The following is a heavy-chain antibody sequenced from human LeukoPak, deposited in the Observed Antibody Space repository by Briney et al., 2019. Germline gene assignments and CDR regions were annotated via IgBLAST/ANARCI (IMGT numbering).Heavy chain of an antibody. Sequence: GGSLRLSCAASGFTVSSDNMSWVRQTPGKGLEWVSVVYSGDDGTNYADSVRGRFTISRDDSKNTVYLQMNSLSVDDTGVYYCAKRSRGYYDYWGEGTLVTVSS. CDR1: GFTVSSDN. CDR3: AKRSRGYYDY. D-gene: IGHD2-2*01. CDR2: VYSGDDGT. J-gene: IGHJ4*02. V-gene: IGHV3-66*02.